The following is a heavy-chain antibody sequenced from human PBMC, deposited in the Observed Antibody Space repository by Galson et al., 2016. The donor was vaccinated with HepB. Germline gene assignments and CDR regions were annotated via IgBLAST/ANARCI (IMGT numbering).Heavy chain of an antibody. CDR3: ARVSWQLYYYGMDA. D-gene: IGHD1-1*01. J-gene: IGHJ6*02. Sequence: TLSLTCTVSGGSISSGAYYWSWIRQLPGKGLEWIGYIYYSGSTSYNPTLKSRLTISVETSKDQFSLKLSSVTAADTAVYYCARVSWQLYYYGMDAWGHGTTVTVSS. CDR2: IYYSGST. CDR1: GGSISSGAYY. V-gene: IGHV4-31*03.